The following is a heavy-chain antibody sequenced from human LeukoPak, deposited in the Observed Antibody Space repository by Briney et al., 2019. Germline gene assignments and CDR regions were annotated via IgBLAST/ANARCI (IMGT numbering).Heavy chain of an antibody. CDR1: GFTFSSYW. D-gene: IGHD5-18*01. CDR3: ARDRAYSYGYQVSDAFDI. Sequence: GGSLRLSCAVSGFTFSSYWMSWVRQAPGKGLEWVANIKQDGNEKYYVDSVKGRFTISRDNAKNSLYLQMNSLRAEDTAVYYCARDRAYSYGYQVSDAFDIWGQGTMVTVSS. CDR2: IKQDGNEK. V-gene: IGHV3-7*01. J-gene: IGHJ3*02.